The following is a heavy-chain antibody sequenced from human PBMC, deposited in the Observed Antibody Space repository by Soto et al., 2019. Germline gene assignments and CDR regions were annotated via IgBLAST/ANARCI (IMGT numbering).Heavy chain of an antibody. J-gene: IGHJ6*02. D-gene: IGHD2-2*01. CDR3: ARSLLDEYSSSWRSAYYGMDV. Sequence: ASVKVSCKASGFTFSAYYIYWVRQAPGQGLEWIGWINPNSGGTNNAQKFQGRVTMTRDTSTSTVYMELSALISDDTAVYYCARSLLDEYSSSWRSAYYGMDVWGQGTTVTVSS. V-gene: IGHV1-2*02. CDR2: INPNSGGT. CDR1: GFTFSAYY.